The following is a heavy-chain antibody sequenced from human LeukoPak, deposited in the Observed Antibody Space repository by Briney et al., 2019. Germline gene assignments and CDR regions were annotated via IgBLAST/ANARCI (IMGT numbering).Heavy chain of an antibody. CDR3: ARVGCSGGSCYKHYYGRDV. J-gene: IGHJ6*02. CDR2: INPNSGGT. V-gene: IGHV1-2*02. Sequence: ASVKVSCKASGYTFTGYYMHWVRQAPGQGLEWMGWINPNSGGTNYAQKFQGRVTMTRDTYISTAYMELSRLRSDDTAVYYCARVGCSGGSCYKHYYGRDVGGQGTTVTVSS. D-gene: IGHD2-15*01. CDR1: GYTFTGYY.